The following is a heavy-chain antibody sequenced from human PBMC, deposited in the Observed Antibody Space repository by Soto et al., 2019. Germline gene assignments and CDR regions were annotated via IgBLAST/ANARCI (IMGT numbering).Heavy chain of an antibody. V-gene: IGHV4-39*01. Sequence: QLQLQGWGPGLVRPSETLSLTCTVSGGSISSSSYYWGWSRQTPGRGLEWIGSIHDSGSSYYNPSLKSRAIISVDTSKNQFSLKLSSVTAADTALYYCVRQRGSCYGGSCYPLNWFHPWGQGTLVTVSS. CDR1: GGSISSSSYY. J-gene: IGHJ5*02. CDR2: IHDSGSS. D-gene: IGHD2-15*01. CDR3: VRQRGSCYGGSCYPLNWFHP.